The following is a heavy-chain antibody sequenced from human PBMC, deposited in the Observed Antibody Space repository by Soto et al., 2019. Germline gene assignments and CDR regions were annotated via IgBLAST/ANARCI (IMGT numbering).Heavy chain of an antibody. V-gene: IGHV6-1*01. Sequence: SQTLTLTCAITGDSVSSNSAGWSWVRQSPSRGLEWLGRTYYRSKWYYEYAVSVRGRITINPDTSKNQYSLQLNSVTPEDTAVYFCARESSSSWSPFDYWGQGTLVTVSS. CDR1: GDSVSSNSAG. J-gene: IGHJ4*02. CDR3: ARESSSSWSPFDY. CDR2: TYYRSKWYY. D-gene: IGHD6-13*01.